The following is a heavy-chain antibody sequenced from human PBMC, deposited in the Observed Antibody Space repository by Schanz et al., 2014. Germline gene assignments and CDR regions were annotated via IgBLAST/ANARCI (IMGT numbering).Heavy chain of an antibody. CDR2: ISWNSGSI. J-gene: IGHJ3*02. V-gene: IGHV3-9*01. CDR1: GFTFDDYA. D-gene: IGHD6-19*01. Sequence: EVQLVESGGGLVQPGRSLRLSCAASGFTFDDYAMHWVRQAPGKGLEWVSGISWNSGSIGYADSVKGRFTLSRDNSKNTVYLQMNSLRAEDTALYFCATDYSGGGCHIWGQGTMVTVSS. CDR3: ATDYSGGGCHI.